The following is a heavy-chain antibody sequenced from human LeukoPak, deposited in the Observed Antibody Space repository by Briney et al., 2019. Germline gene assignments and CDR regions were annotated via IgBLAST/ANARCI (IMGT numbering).Heavy chain of an antibody. CDR2: ISSSSSYI. V-gene: IGHV3-21*01. CDR1: GFTFSSYS. CDR3: XXXXXXGSGSYGAFDI. Sequence: PGGSLRLSCAASGFTFSSYSMNWVRQAPGKGLEWVSSISSSSSYIYYADSVKGRFTISRDNAKNSLYLQMNSLRAEDTAVYYFXXXXXXGSGSYGAFDIWGQGTMVTVSS. J-gene: IGHJ3*02. D-gene: IGHD3-10*01.